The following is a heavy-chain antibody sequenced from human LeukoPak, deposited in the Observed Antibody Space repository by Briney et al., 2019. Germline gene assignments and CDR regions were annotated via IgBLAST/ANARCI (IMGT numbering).Heavy chain of an antibody. D-gene: IGHD3-22*01. CDR1: GYTFTGYY. CDR2: INPNSGGT. Sequence: GASVKVSCKASGYTFTGYYMHWVRQAPGQGLEWMGWINPNSGGTNYAQKFQGRVTMTRDTSISTAYMELSSLRSEDTAVYYCARGDSSGYYPVDYWGQGTLVTVSS. V-gene: IGHV1-2*02. J-gene: IGHJ4*02. CDR3: ARGDSSGYYPVDY.